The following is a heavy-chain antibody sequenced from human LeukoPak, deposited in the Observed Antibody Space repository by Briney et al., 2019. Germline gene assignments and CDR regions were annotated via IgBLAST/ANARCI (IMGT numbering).Heavy chain of an antibody. V-gene: IGHV3-74*01. J-gene: IGHJ4*02. CDR1: GFTFSSKW. CDR3: ARDLYTNYYHSNGDDFDF. Sequence: GGSLRLSCAASGFTFSSKWMHWVRQAPGRGLVWVSRISPDGSTTSYADSVKARFTISRDNARNTLFLQMNSLRAEDTAVYYCARDLYTNYYHSNGDDFDFWGQGTLVTVSS. D-gene: IGHD3-22*01. CDR2: ISPDGSTT.